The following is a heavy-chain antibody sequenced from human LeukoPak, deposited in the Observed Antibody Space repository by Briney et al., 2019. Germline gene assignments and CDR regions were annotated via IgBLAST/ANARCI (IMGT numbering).Heavy chain of an antibody. J-gene: IGHJ4*02. D-gene: IGHD3-10*01. CDR1: GYSFTSYW. CDR2: IYPGDSDT. V-gene: IGHV5-51*01. Sequence: GESLKISCKGSGYSFTSYWIGWVRQMPGKGLEWMGIIYPGDSDTRYSPSFQGQVTISADKSISTANLQWSSLRAEDTAVYYCAKDRAIDYWGQGTLVTVSS. CDR3: AKDRAIDY.